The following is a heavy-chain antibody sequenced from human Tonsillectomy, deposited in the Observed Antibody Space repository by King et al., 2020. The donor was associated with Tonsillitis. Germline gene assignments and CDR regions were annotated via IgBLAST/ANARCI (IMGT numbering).Heavy chain of an antibody. CDR2: ISSSSSYI. CDR1: GFTFSSYS. J-gene: IGHJ6*03. Sequence: QLVESGGGLVKPGGSLRLSCAASGFTFSSYSMNWVRQAPGKGLEWVSSISSSSSYIYYADSVKGRSTISRDNAKNSLYLQMNSLRAEDTAVYYCASPGQVYYYYYMDVWGKGTTVTASS. V-gene: IGHV3-21*01. CDR3: ASPGQVYYYYYMDV.